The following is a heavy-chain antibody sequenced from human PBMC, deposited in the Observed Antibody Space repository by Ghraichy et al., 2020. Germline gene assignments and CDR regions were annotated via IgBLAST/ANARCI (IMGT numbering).Heavy chain of an antibody. D-gene: IGHD6-25*01. CDR1: GFTVINNF. CDR3: ARGGSSSEAGS. CDR2: IYSGGTT. J-gene: IGHJ5*02. V-gene: IGHV3-66*01. Sequence: GESLNNSCAASGFTVINNFMTWVRQAPGKGLEWVALIYSGGTTSYADSVKGRFTLSRDSSKNTVYLQMNSLRVDDTAVYYCARGGSSSEAGSWGQGTLVTVSS.